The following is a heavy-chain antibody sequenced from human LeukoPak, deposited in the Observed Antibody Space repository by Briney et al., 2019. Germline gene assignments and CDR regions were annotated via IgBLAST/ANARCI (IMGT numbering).Heavy chain of an antibody. V-gene: IGHV3-53*01. CDR2: IYSGGST. CDR1: AFTFSSYG. CDR3: ARAVKDCSGGSCYSGFGYFYYMDV. Sequence: GGSLRLSCAASAFTFSSYGMTWVRQAPGKGLEWVSVIYSGGSTYYADSVKGRFTISRDNSKNTLYLQMNSLRAEDTAVYYCARAVKDCSGGSCYSGFGYFYYMDVWGKGTTVTISS. J-gene: IGHJ6*03. D-gene: IGHD2-15*01.